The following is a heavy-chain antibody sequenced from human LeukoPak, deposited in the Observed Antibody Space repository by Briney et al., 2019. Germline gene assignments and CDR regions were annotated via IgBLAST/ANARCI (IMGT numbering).Heavy chain of an antibody. J-gene: IGHJ6*02. CDR2: ISGSGGST. CDR1: GFTFSSYA. V-gene: IGHV3-23*01. CDR3: AKEGSGSYFTLYYYYYGMDV. Sequence: GGSLRLSCAASGFTFSSYAMSWVRQAPGKGLEWVSAISGSGGSTYYADSVKGRFTISRDNSKNTLYLQVDSLRAEDTAVYYCAKEGSGSYFTLYYYYYGMDVWGQGTTVTASS. D-gene: IGHD3-10*01.